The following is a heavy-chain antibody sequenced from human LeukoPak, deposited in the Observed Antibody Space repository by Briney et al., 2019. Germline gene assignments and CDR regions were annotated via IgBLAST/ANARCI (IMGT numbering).Heavy chain of an antibody. CDR1: GGSISSSSYY. CDR3: ARLSPFEELSLIS. Sequence: SETLSLTCTVSGGSISSSSYYWGWIRQPPGKGLEWIGSIYYSGSTYYNPSLKSRVTISVDTSKNQFSLKLSSVTAADTAVYYSARLSPFEELSLISWGQGTLVTVSS. J-gene: IGHJ5*02. D-gene: IGHD3-16*02. CDR2: IYYSGST. V-gene: IGHV4-39*01.